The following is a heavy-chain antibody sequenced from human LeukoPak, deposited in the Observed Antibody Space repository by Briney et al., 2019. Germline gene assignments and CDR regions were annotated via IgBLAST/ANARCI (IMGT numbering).Heavy chain of an antibody. D-gene: IGHD3-10*01. CDR3: ARDSHSGTAVFDL. CDR2: MSYDGSNK. V-gene: IGHV3-30*03. J-gene: IGHJ3*01. CDR1: GFTFSSCG. Sequence: GGSLRLSCAASGFTFSSCGMHWVRQAPGKGLEWVAVMSYDGSNKYYADSVEGRFTISRDNSKNTLYLQMTSLRPDDTSLYHCARDSHSGTAVFDLWGQGTMVTVS.